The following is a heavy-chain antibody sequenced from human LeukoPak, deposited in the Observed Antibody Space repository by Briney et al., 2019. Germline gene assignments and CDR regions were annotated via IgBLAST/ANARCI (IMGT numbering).Heavy chain of an antibody. Sequence: SETLSLTCAVYGGSFSDYYWTWIRQPPGRGPEWIGQIIHSGSTKYNPSLKSRVTISIDTSKNQFSLKLSSVTAADTAVYYCAIVPFDIWGQGTMVTVSS. CDR1: GGSFSDYY. CDR2: IIHSGST. J-gene: IGHJ3*02. V-gene: IGHV4-34*12. CDR3: AIVPFDI.